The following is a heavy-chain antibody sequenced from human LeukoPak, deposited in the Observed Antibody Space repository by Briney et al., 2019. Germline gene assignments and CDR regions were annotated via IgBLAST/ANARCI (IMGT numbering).Heavy chain of an antibody. J-gene: IGHJ4*02. V-gene: IGHV4-59*08. Sequence: SETLSLTCAVSGASITSYYWTWIRQPPGKGLEWIGYIYHTGNIKYNPSLNSRVTISIDTSKNQFYLKLSSLTAADTAVYYCARRDDSSGYHKIFDYWGPGTLVTVSS. CDR3: ARRDDSSGYHKIFDY. CDR2: IYHTGNI. CDR1: GASITSYY. D-gene: IGHD3-22*01.